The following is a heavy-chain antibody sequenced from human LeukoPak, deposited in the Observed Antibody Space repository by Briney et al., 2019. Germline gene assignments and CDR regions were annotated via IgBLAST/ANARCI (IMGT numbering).Heavy chain of an antibody. CDR1: GGSISSSSYY. D-gene: IGHD6-13*01. Sequence: SDTLSLTCTVSGGSISSSSYYWGWIRQPPGKGLEWIGRIYSTGSTNYSPSLKSRVTTSVDKSKNQFSLNLSSVTAADTAVYYCARGIADPYSFDSWGQGTLVTVSS. CDR3: ARGIADPYSFDS. V-gene: IGHV4-61*05. J-gene: IGHJ4*02. CDR2: IYSTGST.